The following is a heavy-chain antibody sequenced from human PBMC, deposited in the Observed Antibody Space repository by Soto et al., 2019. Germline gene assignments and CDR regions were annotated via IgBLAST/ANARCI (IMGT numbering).Heavy chain of an antibody. CDR3: AREEGRYTSPYYYYGMDV. D-gene: IGHD5-18*01. Sequence: SETLSLTCAVSGGSISSSNWWSWVRQPPGKGLEWIGEIYHSGSTNYNPSLKGRVTISVDKSKNQFSLKLSSVTAADTAVYYCAREEGRYTSPYYYYGMDVWGQGTTVTVSS. V-gene: IGHV4-4*02. CDR1: GGSISSSNW. CDR2: IYHSGST. J-gene: IGHJ6*02.